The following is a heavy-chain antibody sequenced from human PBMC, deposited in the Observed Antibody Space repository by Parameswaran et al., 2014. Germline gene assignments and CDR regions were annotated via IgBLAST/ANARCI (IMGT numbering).Heavy chain of an antibody. Sequence: WIRQPPGKGLEWVSSISRSTSYIFYADSVKGRFTISRDNAMNSLYLQMNSLRAEDTAVYYCARDLSSSSWYYFDYWGQGTLVTVSS. V-gene: IGHV3-21*01. CDR2: ISRSTSYI. D-gene: IGHD6-13*01. J-gene: IGHJ4*02. CDR3: ARDLSSSSWYYFDY.